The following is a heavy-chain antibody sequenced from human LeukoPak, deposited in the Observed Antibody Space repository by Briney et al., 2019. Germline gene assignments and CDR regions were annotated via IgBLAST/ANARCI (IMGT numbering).Heavy chain of an antibody. V-gene: IGHV4-59*12. CDR1: GGSIGSYY. CDR2: IYYSGST. D-gene: IGHD3-10*01. J-gene: IGHJ4*02. CDR3: GRMGGGELLWFGELLSTFDY. Sequence: SETLSLTCTVSGGSIGSYYWSWIRQPPGKGLEWIGSIYYSGSTYYNPSLKSRVTISVDTSKDQFSLKLSSVTAADTAVNYCGRMGGGELLWFGELLSTFDYWGQGTLVTVSS.